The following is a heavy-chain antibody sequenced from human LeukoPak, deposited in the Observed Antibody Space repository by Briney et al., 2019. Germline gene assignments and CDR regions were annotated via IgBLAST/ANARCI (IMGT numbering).Heavy chain of an antibody. V-gene: IGHV4-59*12. CDR1: GGSISSYS. CDR3: AKGWDRGAFDI. Sequence: SETLSLTCTVSGGSISSYSWSWIRQPPGKGLDWIGYTYYSGSTNYNPSLKSRVTISVDTSKNQFSLKLSSVTAADTAVYYCAKGWDRGAFDIWGQGTMVTVSS. CDR2: TYYSGST. D-gene: IGHD1-26*01. J-gene: IGHJ3*02.